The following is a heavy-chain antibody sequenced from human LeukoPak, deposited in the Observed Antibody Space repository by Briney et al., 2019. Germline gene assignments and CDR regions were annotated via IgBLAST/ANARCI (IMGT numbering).Heavy chain of an antibody. V-gene: IGHV3-30*02. CDR3: AKDTGAAVAGSYYYYMDV. CDR2: IRYDGSNK. CDR1: GFTFSSYG. D-gene: IGHD6-19*01. J-gene: IGHJ6*03. Sequence: GGSLRLSCAASGFTFSSYGMHWVRQAPGKGLEWVAFIRYDGSNKYYADSVKGRFTISRDNSKNTLYLQMNSLRAEDTAVYYCAKDTGAAVAGSYYYYMDVWGKGTTVTISS.